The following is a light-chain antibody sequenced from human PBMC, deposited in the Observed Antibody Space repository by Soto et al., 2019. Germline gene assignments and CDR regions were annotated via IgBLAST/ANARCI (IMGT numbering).Light chain of an antibody. CDR2: KAS. CDR3: QQYKSYPVT. CDR1: QSISTS. Sequence: IQMTQSPSTLSAFAGDRVTITCRASQSISTSLAWYQQKPGKAPNVLIYKASSLQTGVPSRFSGSGSGTEFTLTISSLQPDDFATYYCQQYKSYPVTFGGGTKVEVK. V-gene: IGKV1-5*03. J-gene: IGKJ4*01.